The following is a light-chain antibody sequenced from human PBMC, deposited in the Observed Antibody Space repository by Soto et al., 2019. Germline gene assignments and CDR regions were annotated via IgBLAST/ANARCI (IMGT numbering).Light chain of an antibody. Sequence: GLTLPPSRCRSTGQTVTISCSGTSSYLGAYNSVSWYQQHPGKAPKLMIYEVSKRPSGGPDRFSCSKSCHTASRTVSGLQAEDEADHYCSTTAGRDTCVFGGGTKVTVL. V-gene: IGLV2-8*01. CDR2: EVS. CDR3: STTAGRDTCV. J-gene: IGLJ1*01. CDR1: SSYLGAYNS.